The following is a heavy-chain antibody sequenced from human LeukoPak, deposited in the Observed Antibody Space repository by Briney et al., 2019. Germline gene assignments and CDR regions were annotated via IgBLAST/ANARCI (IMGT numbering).Heavy chain of an antibody. Sequence: PGGSLRLSCAASGFTFSDYSMNWVRQAPGKGLEWVSQISGRRSLIYYADSVKGRFTISRDNSKNTLYLQVNSLRAEDTAMYYCARNILFAFDIWGQGTMVTVSS. CDR1: GFTFSDYS. CDR3: ARNILFAFDI. J-gene: IGHJ3*02. V-gene: IGHV3-48*01. CDR2: ISGRRSLI.